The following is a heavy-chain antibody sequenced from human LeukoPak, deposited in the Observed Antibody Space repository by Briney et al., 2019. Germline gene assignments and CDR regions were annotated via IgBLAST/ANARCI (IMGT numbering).Heavy chain of an antibody. V-gene: IGHV4/OR15-8*01. J-gene: IGHJ3*02. Sequence: NWFRQAPGKGLEWIGEIYHSGSTNYNPSLKSRVTISVGKSKNQFSLKLRSVTAADTAVYYCARKIGGYCSDGSCYSGGAFDIWGQGTMVTVSS. CDR3: ARKIGGYCSDGSCYSGGAFDI. D-gene: IGHD2-15*01. CDR2: IYHSGST.